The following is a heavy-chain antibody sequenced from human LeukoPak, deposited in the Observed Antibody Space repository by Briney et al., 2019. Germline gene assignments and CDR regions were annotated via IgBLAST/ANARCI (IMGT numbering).Heavy chain of an antibody. J-gene: IGHJ4*02. CDR2: TYYRSKWYN. Sequence: SQTLSLTCVISGDSVSSNSATWNWIRQSPSRSLEWLGRTYYRSKWYNDSAVSVKSRIIINADTSKNQFSLQLNSVTPEDTAVYYCARGNARYFDYWGQGTLVTVSS. V-gene: IGHV6-1*01. CDR1: GDSVSSNSAT. CDR3: ARGNARYFDY.